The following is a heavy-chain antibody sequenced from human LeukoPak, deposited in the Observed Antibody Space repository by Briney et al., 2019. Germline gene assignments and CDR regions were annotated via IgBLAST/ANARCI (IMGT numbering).Heavy chain of an antibody. CDR1: GFXXXXXA. CDR2: XSGXXXXX. Sequence: GGSLRLSCAASGFXXXXXAMSWVRQAPGKXLXXXSAXSGXXXXXXYXXXXXGXXXXXXDNSKSXLYXQMNSLRSEDTAVYYCARDIEMATSYFDYWGQGTLVTVSS. V-gene: IGHV3-23*01. D-gene: IGHD5-24*01. J-gene: IGHJ4*02. CDR3: ARDIEMATSYFDY.